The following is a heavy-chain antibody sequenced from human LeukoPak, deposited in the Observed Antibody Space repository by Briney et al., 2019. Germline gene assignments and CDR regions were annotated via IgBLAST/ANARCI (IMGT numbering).Heavy chain of an antibody. D-gene: IGHD3-3*01. Sequence: ASVKVSCKASGYTFISYDINWVRQAAGQGLEWIGWMNPNSANTGYAEKFQGRVSMTRDNPISTAYMELSGLRAEDTAVYYCARARTDLESGDLSYAFEIWGQGTMITVSS. J-gene: IGHJ3*02. CDR3: ARARTDLESGDLSYAFEI. CDR1: GYTFISYD. CDR2: MNPNSANT. V-gene: IGHV1-8*01.